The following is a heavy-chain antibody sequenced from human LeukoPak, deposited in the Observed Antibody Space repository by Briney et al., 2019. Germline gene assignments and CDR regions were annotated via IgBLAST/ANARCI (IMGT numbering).Heavy chain of an antibody. CDR2: IRSGSDAM. CDR3: ARDLRGSRDY. Sequence: GGSLRLSCAASGFTFNTYSMNWVRQAPGKGLEWVSYIRSGSDAMYYADSVKGRFTISRDNAKNSLFLQMNSLRDEDTAVYYCARDLRGSRDYWGQGTLVTVSS. V-gene: IGHV3-48*02. J-gene: IGHJ4*02. D-gene: IGHD2-15*01. CDR1: GFTFNTYS.